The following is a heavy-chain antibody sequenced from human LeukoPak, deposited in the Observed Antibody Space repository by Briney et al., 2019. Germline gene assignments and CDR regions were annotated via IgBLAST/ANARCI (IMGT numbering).Heavy chain of an antibody. V-gene: IGHV4-4*07. J-gene: IGHJ4*02. CDR2: IYTSGST. Sequence: PSETLSLTCTVSGGSISSYYWSWIRQPAGKGLEWIGRIYTSGSTNYNPSLKSRVTMSVDTSKNQFSLKLSSVTAADTAVYYCARHIVVAPAAYFDYWGQGTLVTVSS. D-gene: IGHD2-2*01. CDR1: GGSISSYY. CDR3: ARHIVVAPAAYFDY.